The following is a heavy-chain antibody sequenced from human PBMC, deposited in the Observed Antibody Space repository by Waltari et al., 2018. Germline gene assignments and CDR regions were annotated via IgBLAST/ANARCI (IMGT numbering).Heavy chain of an antibody. CDR1: GFSFGGDT. V-gene: IGHV3-21*01. Sequence: EVQVVESGGGVVQPGGSLRLSCLTSGFSFGGDTRNWVRQAPGKGLEWVSSIIPNSIKTYYLESVRGRFTISRDNARNSLYLQMDSLRVEDSAVYYCASDPSMQHVAAGGYWGQGTLVTVSS. CDR2: IIPNSIKT. CDR3: ASDPSMQHVAAGGY. D-gene: IGHD2-8*01. J-gene: IGHJ4*02.